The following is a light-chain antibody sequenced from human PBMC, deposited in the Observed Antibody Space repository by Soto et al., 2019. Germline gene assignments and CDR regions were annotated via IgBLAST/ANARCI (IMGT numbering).Light chain of an antibody. CDR3: LQDYNYAWT. J-gene: IGKJ1*01. CDR2: AAY. V-gene: IGKV1-12*01. Sequence: IQMTQSPSSVSASVGDRVTITCRASQGINNWLAWYQQKPGQAPELLIYAAYNLQSGVPSRFSGNRSGTDFTLTISSLQPEDFATYYCLQDYNYAWTFGQGTKVDIK. CDR1: QGINNW.